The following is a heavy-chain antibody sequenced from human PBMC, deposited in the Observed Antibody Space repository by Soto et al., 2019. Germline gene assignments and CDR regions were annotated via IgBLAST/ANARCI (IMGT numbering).Heavy chain of an antibody. J-gene: IGHJ5*02. Sequence: GSLRLSCAASGFTFSRYIINWVRQAPGKGLEWGSSISSSSSYIYYADSVKGRFTISRDNAKNSLYLQMNSLRAEDTAVYYCARDSLPRNYYDFWSGSPRGNWFDPWGQGTLVTVSS. CDR3: ARDSLPRNYYDFWSGSPRGNWFDP. CDR1: GFTFSRYI. CDR2: ISSSSSYI. D-gene: IGHD3-3*01. V-gene: IGHV3-21*01.